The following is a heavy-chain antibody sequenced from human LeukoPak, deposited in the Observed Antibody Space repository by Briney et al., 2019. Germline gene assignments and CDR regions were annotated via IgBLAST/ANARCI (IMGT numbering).Heavy chain of an antibody. Sequence: GASVKVSCKASGYTFTSYYMHWVRQAPGQGLEWMGIINPSGGSTSYAQKFQGRVTMTRDTSTSTVYMELSSLRSEDTAVYYCARDYGANCGGDCYPQYYLDYWGQGTLVTVSS. V-gene: IGHV1-46*01. CDR1: GYTFTSYY. CDR3: ARDYGANCGGDCYPQYYLDY. CDR2: INPSGGST. J-gene: IGHJ4*02. D-gene: IGHD2-21*02.